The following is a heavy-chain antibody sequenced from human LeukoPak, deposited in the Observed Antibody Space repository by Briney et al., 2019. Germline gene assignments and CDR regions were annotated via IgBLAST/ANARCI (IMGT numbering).Heavy chain of an antibody. D-gene: IGHD1-1*01. Sequence: GGSLRLSCAASGFTFSSYWMSWVRQAPGKGLEWVANIKQDGSEKYYVDSVKGRFTISRDNAKNSLYLQMSSLRAEDTAVYYCARVLTWNDVSVDAFDIWGQGTMVTVSS. CDR1: GFTFSSYW. V-gene: IGHV3-7*01. CDR3: ARVLTWNDVSVDAFDI. J-gene: IGHJ3*02. CDR2: IKQDGSEK.